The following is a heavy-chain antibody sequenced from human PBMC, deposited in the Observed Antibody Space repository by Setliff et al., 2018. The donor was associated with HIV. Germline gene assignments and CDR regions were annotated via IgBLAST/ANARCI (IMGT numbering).Heavy chain of an antibody. V-gene: IGHV4-39*01. D-gene: IGHD4-17*01. J-gene: IGHJ4*02. CDR2: IYHTGNT. CDR3: AAFLVSPVTTQDY. CDR1: GGSISDNKYY. Sequence: SETLSLTCSVSGGSISDNKYYWSWIRQPPGKGLEWTGSIYHTGNTNYNPSLKSRVTISVDRSKNQFSLKLTSVTAADTAMYYCAAFLVSPVTTQDYWGQGTPVTVSS.